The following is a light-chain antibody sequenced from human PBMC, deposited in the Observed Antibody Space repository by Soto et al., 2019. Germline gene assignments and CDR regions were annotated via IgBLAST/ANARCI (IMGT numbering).Light chain of an antibody. Sequence: QSALTQPASVSGSPGQSITIPCTGTSTDVGAYNYVSWYQQYPGKAPKIMIYDVTYRPSGVSNRFSGSKSGNTASLTISGLQAEDEADYYCSSFTTIRTLVFGGGTQLTVL. V-gene: IGLV2-14*01. CDR1: STDVGAYNY. CDR3: SSFTTIRTLV. CDR2: DVT. J-gene: IGLJ2*01.